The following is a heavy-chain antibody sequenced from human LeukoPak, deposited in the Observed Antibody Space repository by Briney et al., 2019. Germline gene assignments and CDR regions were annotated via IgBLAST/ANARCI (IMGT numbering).Heavy chain of an antibody. D-gene: IGHD4-17*01. CDR3: ATQHGDHAWGATGIGY. V-gene: IGHV4-61*02. CDR1: GGSISSGSYY. CDR2: IYTSGST. Sequence: SETLSLTCTVSGGSISSGSYYWSWIRQPAGKGLEWIGRIYTSGSTNYNPSLKSRVTISVDTSKNQFSLKLSSVTAADPAVYYCATQHGDHAWGATGIGYWGQGTLVTVSS. J-gene: IGHJ4*02.